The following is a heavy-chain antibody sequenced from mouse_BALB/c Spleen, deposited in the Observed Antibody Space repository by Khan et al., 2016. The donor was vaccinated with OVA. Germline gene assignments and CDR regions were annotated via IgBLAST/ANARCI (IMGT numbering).Heavy chain of an antibody. D-gene: IGHD1-3*01. CDR2: ISTYYGDA. V-gene: IGHV1S137*01. CDR3: ARGSGNSRFAY. CDR1: GYTFTDFA. J-gene: IGHJ3*01. Sequence: QVRLQQSGAELVRPGVSVKLSCKGSGYTFTDFAMHWVKQSPAKGLEWIGVISTYYGDATYNQKFKGKATMTVDKSSSTAYMELARLTSDDSAIYDGARGSGNSRFAYWGQGTLVTVSA.